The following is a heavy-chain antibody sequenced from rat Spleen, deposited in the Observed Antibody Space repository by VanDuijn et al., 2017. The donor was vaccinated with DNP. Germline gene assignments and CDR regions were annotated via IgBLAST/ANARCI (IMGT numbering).Heavy chain of an antibody. Sequence: EVQLQESGPGLVKTSQSLSLTCSVTGYSITSSYRWNWIRKFPGNKLEWMGSVNSAGSTNYNPSLKGRISITSDTSKNQFLLQVNSVTTEDTATYYCARGDILRSFDYWGQGVMVTVSS. V-gene: IGHV3-3*01. CDR2: VNSAGST. CDR1: GYSITSSYR. CDR3: ARGDILRSFDY. D-gene: IGHD1-6*01. J-gene: IGHJ2*01.